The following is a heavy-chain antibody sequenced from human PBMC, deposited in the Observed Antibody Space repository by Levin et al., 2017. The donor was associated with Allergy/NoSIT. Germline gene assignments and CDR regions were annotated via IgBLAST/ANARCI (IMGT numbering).Heavy chain of an antibody. D-gene: IGHD5/OR15-5a*01. CDR3: ARNRIIVSGGKDYYYGMDV. Sequence: PSQTLSLTCTVSGGSVSSGTYYWSWIRQPPGKGLEWIGYINYRGGTNYNPSLKSRVTMSVDTPKNEFSLKLTSVTAADTAVYYCARNRIIVSGGKDYYYGMDVWGQGTTVTVSS. J-gene: IGHJ6*02. CDR2: INYRGGT. V-gene: IGHV4-61*01. CDR1: GGSVSSGTYY.